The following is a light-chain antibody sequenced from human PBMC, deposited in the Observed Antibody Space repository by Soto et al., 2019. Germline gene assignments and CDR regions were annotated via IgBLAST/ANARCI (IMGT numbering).Light chain of an antibody. CDR2: RNN. V-gene: IGLV1-47*01. J-gene: IGLJ1*01. CDR3: ATWDDSPNGFYV. Sequence: QSVLTQPPSAPGTPGQGVTISCSGSTSNIGSNYVYWYQQLPGTAPKLPIYRNNQRPSGVPDRFSGSKSGTSASLAISGLRSDDEADYFCATWDDSPNGFYVFGTGTKVTVL. CDR1: TSNIGSNY.